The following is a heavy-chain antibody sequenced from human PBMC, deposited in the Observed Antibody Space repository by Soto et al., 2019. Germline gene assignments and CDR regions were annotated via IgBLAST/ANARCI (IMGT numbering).Heavy chain of an antibody. CDR2: IYYSGST. CDR3: ATYEMGGAGRGR. J-gene: IGHJ4*02. D-gene: IGHD1-26*01. CDR1: GGSISSGGYY. Sequence: PSETLSLTCTVSGGSISSGGYYWSWIRQHPGKGLEWIGYIYYSGSTYYNPSLKGRVTISVDTSKNQFSLNLSSVTAADTAVYYCATYEMGGAGRGRWGQGTLVTVSS. V-gene: IGHV4-31*03.